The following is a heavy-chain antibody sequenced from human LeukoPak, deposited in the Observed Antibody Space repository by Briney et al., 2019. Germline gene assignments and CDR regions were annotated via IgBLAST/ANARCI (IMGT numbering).Heavy chain of an antibody. CDR1: GYSFTSYW. CDR3: ARHRKYCSGGSCYGIWFDL. Sequence: GESLQISCKGSGYSFTSYWIGWVRQMPGKGLEWMGIIYPGDSDTRYSPSFQGQVTISADKSTSTAYLQWSSLNASDTAMYYCARHRKYCSGGSCYGIWFDLWGQGTLVTVSS. V-gene: IGHV5-51*01. D-gene: IGHD2-15*01. CDR2: IYPGDSDT. J-gene: IGHJ5*02.